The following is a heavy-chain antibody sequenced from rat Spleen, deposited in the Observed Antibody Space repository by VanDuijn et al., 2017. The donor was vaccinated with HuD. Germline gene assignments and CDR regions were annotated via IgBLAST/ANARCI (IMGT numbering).Heavy chain of an antibody. J-gene: IGHJ2*01. CDR3: VRHEAVTGYFDY. D-gene: IGHD1-1*01. Sequence: EVQLVESGGGLVQPGGSLKLSCVASGFTFNNYWMTWIRQAPGKGLEWVASITNASGRTYYPDSVKGRFTISRDNAKLSLSLQMDSLRSEDTASYYCVRHEAVTGYFDYWGQGVMVTVSS. V-gene: IGHV5-31*01. CDR1: GFTFNNYW. CDR2: ITNASGRT.